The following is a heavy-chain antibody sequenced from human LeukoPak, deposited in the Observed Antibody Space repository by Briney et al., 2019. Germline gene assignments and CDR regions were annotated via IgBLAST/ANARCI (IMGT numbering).Heavy chain of an antibody. D-gene: IGHD2-21*01. V-gene: IGHV3-23*01. J-gene: IGHJ4*02. CDR2: INPNGDRT. CDR1: GIIFGSHG. CDR3: ARAYDKAYDY. Sequence: GGSLRLSCAASGIIFGSHGMAWVRQAPGKGLEWVSSINPNGDRTFHADSVKGRFTISRDNSKNTVSLHMNSLRAEDSAIYRCARAYDKAYDYWGQGTLVTVSS.